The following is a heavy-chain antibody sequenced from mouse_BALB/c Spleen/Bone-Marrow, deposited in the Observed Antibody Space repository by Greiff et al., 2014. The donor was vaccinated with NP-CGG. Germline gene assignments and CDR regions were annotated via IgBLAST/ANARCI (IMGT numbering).Heavy chain of an antibody. J-gene: IGHJ3*01. CDR1: GFNIKDTY. CDR2: IDPANGNT. V-gene: IGHV14-3*02. CDR3: AAYYYGSSQFAY. D-gene: IGHD1-1*01. Sequence: EVQLQQSGAELAKPGASVKLSCTASGFNIKDTYMHWVKQRHEQGLEWIGRIDPANGNTKYDPKFQGKATITADTSSNTAYLQLSSLTSEDTAVYYCAAYYYGSSQFAYWGQGTLVTVSA.